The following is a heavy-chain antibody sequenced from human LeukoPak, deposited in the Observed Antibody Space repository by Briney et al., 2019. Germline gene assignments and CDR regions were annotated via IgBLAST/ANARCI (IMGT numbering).Heavy chain of an antibody. J-gene: IGHJ3*02. CDR1: GFTFSSYS. Sequence: GGSLRLSCAASGFTFSSYSMNWVRQAPGKGLEWVSSISSSSSYIYYADSVKGRFTISRDNAKNSLYLQMNSLRAEDTAVYYCARAQIDLMRVEDAFYIGGQGTMVTVSS. CDR2: ISSSSSYI. D-gene: IGHD2-15*01. V-gene: IGHV3-21*01. CDR3: ARAQIDLMRVEDAFYI.